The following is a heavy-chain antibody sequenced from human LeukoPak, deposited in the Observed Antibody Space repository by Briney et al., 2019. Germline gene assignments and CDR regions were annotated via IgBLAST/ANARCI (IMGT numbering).Heavy chain of an antibody. CDR1: GFTFDDYA. D-gene: IGHD3-10*01. CDR2: ISWNSGSI. J-gene: IGHJ5*02. CDR3: AKDRIRGVINNWFDP. V-gene: IGHV3-9*01. Sequence: PGGSLRLSCAASGFTFDDYAMHWVQQAPGKGLEWVSGISWNSGSIGYADSVKGRFTISRDNAKNSLYLQMNSLRAEDTALYYCAKDRIRGVINNWFDPWGQGTLVTVSS.